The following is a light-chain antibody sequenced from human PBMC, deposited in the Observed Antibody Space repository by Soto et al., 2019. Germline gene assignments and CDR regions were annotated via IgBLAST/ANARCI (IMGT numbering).Light chain of an antibody. CDR2: GTS. J-gene: IGKJ2*01. CDR1: QSVTTN. Sequence: DILMTQSPATLSVSPGERATLSCRASQSVTTNVAWYQQKPGQPPRLLIYGTSTRATGVTDRFSGSGSGTEFTLTISSLQSDDSAVYYCQQYNNWPPYTFGQGTKLEIK. CDR3: QQYNNWPPYT. V-gene: IGKV3-15*01.